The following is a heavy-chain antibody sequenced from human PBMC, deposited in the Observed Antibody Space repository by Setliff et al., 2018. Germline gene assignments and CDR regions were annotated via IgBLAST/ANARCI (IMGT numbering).Heavy chain of an antibody. CDR1: GDSISSGDYF. CDR2: FYHSGSA. D-gene: IGHD1-26*01. Sequence: SETLSLTCTVSGDSISSGDYFWSWIRQPPGKGLEWIAYFYHSGSAYYNPSLKSRVTMSVDTSKNQFSLHLTSVTAADTAVYYCAREVGTSTSSDAFDVWGQGMMVTVSS. J-gene: IGHJ3*01. V-gene: IGHV4-30-4*08. CDR3: AREVGTSTSSDAFDV.